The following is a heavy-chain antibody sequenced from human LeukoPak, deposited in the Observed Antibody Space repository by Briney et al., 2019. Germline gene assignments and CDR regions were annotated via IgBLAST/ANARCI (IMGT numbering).Heavy chain of an antibody. CDR1: GGSISSSSYY. CDR2: IYYSGST. CDR3: ARSARAGSSWYFDY. V-gene: IGHV4-39*01. Sequence: SETLSLTCTVSGGSISSSSYYWGWIRQPPGKGLEWIGSIYYSGSTYYNPPLKSRVTISVDTSKNQFSLKLSSVTAADTAVYYCARSARAGSSWYFDYWGQGTLVTVSS. J-gene: IGHJ4*02. D-gene: IGHD6-13*01.